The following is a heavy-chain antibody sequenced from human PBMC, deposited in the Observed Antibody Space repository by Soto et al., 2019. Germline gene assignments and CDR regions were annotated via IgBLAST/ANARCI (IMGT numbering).Heavy chain of an antibody. CDR2: IGYDGSNK. D-gene: IGHD2-2*01. CDR3: ARGYQTGSYDAFDF. V-gene: IGHV3-33*01. J-gene: IGHJ3*01. Sequence: QVQLVESGGGVVQPGRSLRLSCAASGFTFSSYGMHWVRQAPGKGLEWVAVIGYDGSNKYHADSVKGRFTISRDNSKNPLYVQMYSLRAEDTAVYYCARGYQTGSYDAFDFWGQGTMVTVSS. CDR1: GFTFSSYG.